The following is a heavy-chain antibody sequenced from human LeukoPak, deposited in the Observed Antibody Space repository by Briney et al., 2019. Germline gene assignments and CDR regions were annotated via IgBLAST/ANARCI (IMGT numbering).Heavy chain of an antibody. CDR3: ARDGLELPRGAFDI. V-gene: IGHV1-69*13. D-gene: IGHD1-7*01. CDR1: GGTFSSYA. J-gene: IGHJ3*02. CDR2: TIPIFGTA. Sequence: SVKVSCKASGGTFSSYAISWVRQAPGQGLEWMGGTIPIFGTANYAQKFQGRVTITADESTSTAYMELSSLRSEDTAVYYCARDGLELPRGAFDIWGQGTMVTVSS.